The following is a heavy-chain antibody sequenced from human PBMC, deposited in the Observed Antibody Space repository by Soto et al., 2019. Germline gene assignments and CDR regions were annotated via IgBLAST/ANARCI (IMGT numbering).Heavy chain of an antibody. J-gene: IGHJ1*01. V-gene: IGHV3-66*01. CDR2: IYSGGST. CDR1: GFTVSSNY. Sequence: GGSLRLSCAASGFTVSSNYMSWVRQAPGKGLEWVSVIYSGGSTYYADSVKGRFTISRDNSKNTLYLQMNSLRAEDTAVYYCAKDSKQWLVEYFQHWGQGTLVTVSS. CDR3: AKDSKQWLVEYFQH. D-gene: IGHD6-19*01.